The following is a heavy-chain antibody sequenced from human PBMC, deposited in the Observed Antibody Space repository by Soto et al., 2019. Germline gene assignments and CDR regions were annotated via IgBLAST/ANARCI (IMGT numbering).Heavy chain of an antibody. CDR2: IYQSGTP. Sequence: QVQLQESGPGLVKPSDTLSLTCTVSGGSISSSGYYWNWIRQYPGKGLEWIAYIYQSGTPYYNPSLKSRATISIDRSKNQFSLMLDSVTAADTAVYYCARDLRLDSWGPGTLVTVSS. V-gene: IGHV4-31*03. D-gene: IGHD2-21*02. J-gene: IGHJ4*02. CDR3: ARDLRLDS. CDR1: GGSISSSGYY.